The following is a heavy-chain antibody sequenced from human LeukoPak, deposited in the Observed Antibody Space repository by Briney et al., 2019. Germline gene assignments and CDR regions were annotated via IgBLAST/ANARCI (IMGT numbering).Heavy chain of an antibody. Sequence: PGGSLRLSCATSGFTFSNHAMHWVRQASGKGLEWVSAIGTTGDTFYPGSVKGRFTISRENAKNSLSLQMNSLRAEDTAVYYCVRQQTPHGNFDYWGQGTLDTVSS. D-gene: IGHD1-26*01. J-gene: IGHJ4*02. V-gene: IGHV3-13*01. CDR3: VRQQTPHGNFDY. CDR1: GFTFSNHA. CDR2: IGTTGDT.